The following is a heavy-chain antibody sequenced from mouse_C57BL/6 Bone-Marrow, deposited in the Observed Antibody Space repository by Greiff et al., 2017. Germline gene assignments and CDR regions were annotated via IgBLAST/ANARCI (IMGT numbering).Heavy chain of an antibody. CDR2: IDPEDGET. CDR1: GFNIKDYY. CDR3: AGVATRTGFAY. Sequence: VHVKQSGAELVKPGASVKLSCTASGFNIKDYYMHWVKQRTEHGLEWIGRIDPEDGETKYAPKFQGKATITADTSSNTAYLQLSRLTSEDTADYYCAGVATRTGFAYWGQGTLVTVSA. V-gene: IGHV14-2*01. D-gene: IGHD1-1*02. J-gene: IGHJ3*01.